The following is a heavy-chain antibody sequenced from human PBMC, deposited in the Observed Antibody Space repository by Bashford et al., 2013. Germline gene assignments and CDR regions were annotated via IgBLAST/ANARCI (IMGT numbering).Heavy chain of an antibody. CDR1: GGSISPYY. Sequence: SETLSLTCNISGGSISPYYWSWIRQSPGKGLECIGYLYYTGSASYNPSLKSRVTMSLDKSKNQFSLNLSSVTAADTAVYYCHRSEAGGTDVWGQGTTVTVSS. J-gene: IGHJ6*02. D-gene: IGHD3-10*01. V-gene: IGHV4-59*01. CDR2: LYYTGSA. CDR3: HRSEAGGTDV.